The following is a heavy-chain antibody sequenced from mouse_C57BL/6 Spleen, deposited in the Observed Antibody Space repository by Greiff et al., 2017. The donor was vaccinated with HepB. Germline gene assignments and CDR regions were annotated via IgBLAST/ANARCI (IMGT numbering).Heavy chain of an antibody. Sequence: EVQLQQSGAELVRPGASVKLSCTASGFNIKDDYMHWVKQRPEQGLEWIGWIDPENGDTEYASKFQGKATITADTSSNTAYLQLSSLTSEDTAVYYCTTWGYLLLRGAYAMDYWGQGTSVTVSS. V-gene: IGHV14-4*01. CDR1: GFNIKDDY. CDR2: IDPENGDT. CDR3: TTWGYLLLRGAYAMDY. D-gene: IGHD1-1*01. J-gene: IGHJ4*01.